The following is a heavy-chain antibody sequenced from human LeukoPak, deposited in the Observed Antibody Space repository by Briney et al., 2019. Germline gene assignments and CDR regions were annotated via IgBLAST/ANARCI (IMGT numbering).Heavy chain of an antibody. CDR1: GGSISSSSYY. J-gene: IGHJ6*02. D-gene: IGHD3-10*01. Sequence: PSETLSLTCTVSGGSISSSSYYWSWIRQPPGKGLEWIGYIYYSGSTNYNPSLKSRVTISVDTSKNQFSLKLSSVTAADTAVYYCARTSHYYGSDPQGLYYYYGMDVWGQGTTVTVSS. V-gene: IGHV4-61*05. CDR2: IYYSGST. CDR3: ARTSHYYGSDPQGLYYYYGMDV.